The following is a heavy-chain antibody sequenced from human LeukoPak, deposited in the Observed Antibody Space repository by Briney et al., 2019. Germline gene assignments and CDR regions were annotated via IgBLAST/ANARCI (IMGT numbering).Heavy chain of an antibody. Sequence: GGSLRLSCAASGFTFSSHWMHWVRQAPGKGLVWVSRINTDGSNTSYGESVKGRFTISRDNAKNRLYLQMNSLRAEDTAVYYCARDLEYNRAYWGQGTLVTVSS. CDR3: ARDLEYNRAY. CDR2: INTDGSNT. J-gene: IGHJ4*02. D-gene: IGHD1-14*01. CDR1: GFTFSSHW. V-gene: IGHV3-74*01.